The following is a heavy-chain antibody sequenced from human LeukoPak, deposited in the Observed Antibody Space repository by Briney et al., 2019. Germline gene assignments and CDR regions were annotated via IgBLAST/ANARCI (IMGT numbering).Heavy chain of an antibody. CDR1: GFTFRNYR. J-gene: IGHJ6*03. D-gene: IGHD3-3*01. CDR2: ISCSGTDT. V-gene: IGHV3-21*01. CDR3: ARDQFYDFRTGHYRPSMDV. Sequence: GGSLRLSCAASGFTFRNYRMNWVRQAPGRGLQWVSSISCSGTDTYYADSLEGRFTISRDNASNSLFLQMNSLRAEDTGVYYCARDQFYDFRTGHYRPSMDVRGKGTTVTVSS.